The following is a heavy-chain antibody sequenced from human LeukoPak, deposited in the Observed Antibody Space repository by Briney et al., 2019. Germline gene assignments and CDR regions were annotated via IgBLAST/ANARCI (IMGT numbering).Heavy chain of an antibody. CDR2: IYSGGST. CDR3: ASSGTASRGAMDV. Sequence: PGRSLRLSCAASGLTGSSNFMTWVRQAPGKGLEWVSAIYSGGSTFYAASVRGRFNISRDNSKKTMFLQMSSLRVEDAAVYYCASSGTASRGAMDVWGQGTTVTVSS. CDR1: GLTGSSNF. D-gene: IGHD1-1*01. J-gene: IGHJ6*02. V-gene: IGHV3-66*01.